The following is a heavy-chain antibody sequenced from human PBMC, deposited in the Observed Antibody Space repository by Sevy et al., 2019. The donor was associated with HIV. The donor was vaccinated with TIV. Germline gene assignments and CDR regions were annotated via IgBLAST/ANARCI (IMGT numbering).Heavy chain of an antibody. CDR2: IIPIFGTA. J-gene: IGHJ4*02. Sequence: ASVKVSCKASGGTFSSYAISWVRQAPGQGLEWMGGIIPIFGTANYAQKFQGRVTITADESTSTAYMELRSLRSEDTAVYYCAREPGIAAADYFDYWGQGTLVTVSS. CDR3: AREPGIAAADYFDY. CDR1: GGTFSSYA. V-gene: IGHV1-69*13. D-gene: IGHD6-13*01.